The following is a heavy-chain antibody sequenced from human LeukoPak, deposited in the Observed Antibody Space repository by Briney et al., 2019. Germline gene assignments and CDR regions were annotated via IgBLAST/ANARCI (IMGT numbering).Heavy chain of an antibody. CDR1: GYTLTELS. D-gene: IGHD1-1*01. J-gene: IGHJ4*02. CDR3: ATTNGGIIPFDY. V-gene: IGHV1-24*01. CDR2: FDPENGET. Sequence: GASVKVSCKVSGYTLTELSMHWVRQAPGKGLEWMGGFDPENGETIYAQKFQGRVTMTEDTSTDTAYMELSSLRSEDTAVYYCATTNGGIIPFDYWGQGTLVTVSS.